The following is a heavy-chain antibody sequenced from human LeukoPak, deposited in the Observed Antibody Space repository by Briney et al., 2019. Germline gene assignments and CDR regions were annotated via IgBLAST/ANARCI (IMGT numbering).Heavy chain of an antibody. Sequence: ASVKVSCKASGYTFTGYFIHWVRQAPGQGLGWMGWINPSSGATNYAQNFQGRVTLTREMSISTAYMEVSRLLSDDTAVYYCARVTYDRSGYYNGIPYWGQGTLVIVSS. J-gene: IGHJ4*02. CDR3: ARVTYDRSGYYNGIPY. D-gene: IGHD3-22*01. CDR1: GYTFTGYF. CDR2: INPSSGAT. V-gene: IGHV1-2*02.